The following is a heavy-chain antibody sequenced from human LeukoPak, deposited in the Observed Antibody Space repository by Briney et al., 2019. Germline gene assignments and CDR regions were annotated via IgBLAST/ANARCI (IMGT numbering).Heavy chain of an antibody. CDR1: GGSISSLTYY. Sequence: SETLSLTCTVSGGSISSLTYYWGWIRQPPGKGLEWIASIYYSGTTYYSPSPKSRVTISVNRSNNQFSLRLSSVTAADTAVYFCAGYSSGWSSGGGYWGQGTLVTVSS. CDR2: IYYSGTT. CDR3: AGYSSGWSSGGGY. V-gene: IGHV4-39*01. D-gene: IGHD6-19*01. J-gene: IGHJ4*02.